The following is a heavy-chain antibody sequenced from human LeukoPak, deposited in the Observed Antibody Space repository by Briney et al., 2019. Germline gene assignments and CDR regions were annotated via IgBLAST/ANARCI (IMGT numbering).Heavy chain of an antibody. Sequence: VASVKVSCKASGGTFSSYAISWVRRAPGQGLEWMGGIIPIFGTANYAQKFQGRVTITADESTSTAYMELSSLRSEDTAVYYCAREQFAYYYGSGSYSFDYWGQGTLVTVSS. CDR1: GGTFSSYA. V-gene: IGHV1-69*13. CDR3: AREQFAYYYGSGSYSFDY. J-gene: IGHJ4*02. CDR2: IIPIFGTA. D-gene: IGHD3-10*01.